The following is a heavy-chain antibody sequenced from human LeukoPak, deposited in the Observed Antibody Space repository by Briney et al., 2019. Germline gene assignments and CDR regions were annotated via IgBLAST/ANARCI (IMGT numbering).Heavy chain of an antibody. CDR3: VRTRGGSWYGSDY. Sequence: SVTVSCKASGGTFSSYAISWVRQAPGQGLEWMGGIIPIFGTANYAQKFQGRVTITADESTSTAYMELSSLRSEDTAVYYCVRTRGGSWYGSDYWGQGTLVTVSS. J-gene: IGHJ4*02. CDR1: GGTFSSYA. D-gene: IGHD6-13*01. V-gene: IGHV1-69*13. CDR2: IIPIFGTA.